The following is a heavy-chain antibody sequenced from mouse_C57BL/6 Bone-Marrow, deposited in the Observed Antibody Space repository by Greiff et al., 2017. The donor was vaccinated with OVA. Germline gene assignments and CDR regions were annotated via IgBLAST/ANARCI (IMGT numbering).Heavy chain of an antibody. V-gene: IGHV5-6*02. J-gene: IGHJ3*01. Sequence: DVKLQESGGDLVKPGGSLKLSCAASGFTFSSYGMSWVRPTPDKRLEWVATISSGGSYTYYPDSVKGRFTISRDNAKNTLYLQTSSLKSEDTAMYYCARRHAWFAYWGQGTLVTVSA. CDR3: ARRHAWFAY. CDR1: GFTFSSYG. CDR2: ISSGGSYT.